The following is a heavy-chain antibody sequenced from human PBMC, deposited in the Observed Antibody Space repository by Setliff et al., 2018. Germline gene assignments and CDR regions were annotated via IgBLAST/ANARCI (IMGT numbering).Heavy chain of an antibody. V-gene: IGHV1-18*04. CDR2: IVTYNDDT. CDR3: ARKIPPQYYYMDV. Sequence: ASVKVSCKASGYPFTSYGVNWVRQAPGQGLEWMGRIVTYNDDTYYPRKFQGRVTMTTDTSTSTAYMELRSLTSDDTAVYYCARKIPPQYYYMDVWGKGTTVTVSS. J-gene: IGHJ6*03. CDR1: GYPFTSYG.